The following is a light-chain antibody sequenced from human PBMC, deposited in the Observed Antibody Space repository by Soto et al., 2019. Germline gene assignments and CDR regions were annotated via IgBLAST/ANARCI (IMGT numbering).Light chain of an antibody. CDR3: QQYGRSPLT. CDR1: QTVNNNY. V-gene: IGKV3-20*01. J-gene: IGKJ4*01. CDR2: GAS. Sequence: IGLTQSPGTLSLSPGERATLSCRASQTVNNNYLAWYQQIPGQAPRLLISGASGRATGTPDRFSGSASGTDFTLTISRLEPEDFAVYYCQQYGRSPLTFGGGTKVDI.